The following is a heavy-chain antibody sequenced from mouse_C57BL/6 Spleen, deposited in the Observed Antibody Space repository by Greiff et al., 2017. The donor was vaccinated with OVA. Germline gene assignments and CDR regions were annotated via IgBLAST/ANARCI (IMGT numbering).Heavy chain of an antibody. CDR3: ASLDSSGYGWLAY. D-gene: IGHD3-2*02. CDR1: GFNIKNTY. V-gene: IGHV14-3*01. Sequence: EVQLQQSVAELVRPGASVQLSCTASGFNIKNTYMHWVKQRPEQGLEWIGRLDPANGNTKYAPKFQGKATITADTSSNTAYLQLSSLTSEDTAIYYCASLDSSGYGWLAYWGQGTLVTVSA. J-gene: IGHJ3*01. CDR2: LDPANGNT.